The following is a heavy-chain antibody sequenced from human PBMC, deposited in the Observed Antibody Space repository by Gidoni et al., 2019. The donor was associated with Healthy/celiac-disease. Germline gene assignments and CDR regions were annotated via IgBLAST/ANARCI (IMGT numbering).Heavy chain of an antibody. V-gene: IGHV1-69*01. J-gene: IGHJ4*02. D-gene: IGHD3-22*01. Sequence: QVQLVLSGAEVKTPWSSGKVSCHAAGGTFSRYALSWVRQAPGQGFEGMGGIIPIFGTANYAQKFQGRVTITADESTSTAYMELSSLRSEDTAVYYCARGDGDYYDSSGYYPFDYWGQGTLVTVSS. CDR3: ARGDGDYYDSSGYYPFDY. CDR2: IIPIFGTA. CDR1: GGTFSRYA.